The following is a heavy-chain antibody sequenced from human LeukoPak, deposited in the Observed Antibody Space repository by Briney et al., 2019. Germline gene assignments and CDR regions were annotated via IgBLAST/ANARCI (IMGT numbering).Heavy chain of an antibody. CDR3: AREQTGTVPFDY. CDR1: GGSISSGDYY. V-gene: IGHV4-30-4*02. J-gene: IGHJ4*02. CDR2: IYYSGST. D-gene: IGHD1-1*01. Sequence: PSETLSLTCTVSGGSISSGDYYWSWIRQPPGKGLEWIGYIYYSGSTYYNPSLKSRVTISVDTSKNQFSLKLSSVTAADTAVYYCAREQTGTVPFDYWGQGTLVTVSS.